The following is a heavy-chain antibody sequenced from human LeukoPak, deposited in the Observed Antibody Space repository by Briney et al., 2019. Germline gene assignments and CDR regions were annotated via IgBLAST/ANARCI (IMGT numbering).Heavy chain of an antibody. V-gene: IGHV3-30-3*01. D-gene: IGHD4-17*01. J-gene: IGHJ4*02. CDR3: ARPDYGDYEGGTFDY. CDR2: ISYDGSNK. Sequence: GGSLGLSCAASGFTFSSYAMHWVRQAPGKGLEWVAVISYDGSNKYYADSVKGRFTISRDNSKNTLYLQMNSLRAEDTAVYYCARPDYGDYEGGTFDYWGQGTLVTVSS. CDR1: GFTFSSYA.